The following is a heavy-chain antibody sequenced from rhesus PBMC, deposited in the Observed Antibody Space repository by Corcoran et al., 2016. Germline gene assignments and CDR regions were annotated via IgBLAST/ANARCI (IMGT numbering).Heavy chain of an antibody. Sequence: QVQLQESGPGLVKLSETLSLTCAVPGYSISRNYWSWIRQPPGKGLGWIGSLYGSSGSTYYNPSLNGRVSIYIDASNNQFSLELSSVTAADTAVYYCARGQAAAGGYWGQGVLVTVSS. CDR2: LYGSSGST. CDR3: ARGQAAAGGY. V-gene: IGHV4-147*01. D-gene: IGHD6-25*01. J-gene: IGHJ4*01. CDR1: GYSISRNY.